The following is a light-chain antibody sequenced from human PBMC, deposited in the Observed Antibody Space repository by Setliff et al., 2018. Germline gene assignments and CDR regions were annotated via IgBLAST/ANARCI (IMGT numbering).Light chain of an antibody. V-gene: IGLV2-14*03. CDR2: DVS. CDR1: SSDVGGYNY. J-gene: IGLJ1*01. Sequence: QSALAQPASVSGSPGQSITISCTGTSSDVGGYNYVSWYQQHPGKAPKLMIYDVSNRPSRVSNRFSGSKSANTASLTISGLQAEDEADYYCSSYAGSSTLYVFGTGTKGTVL. CDR3: SSYAGSSTLYV.